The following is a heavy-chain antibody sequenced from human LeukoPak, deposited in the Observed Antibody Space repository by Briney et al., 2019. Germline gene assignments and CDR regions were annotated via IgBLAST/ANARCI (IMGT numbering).Heavy chain of an antibody. Sequence: SETLSLTCTVSGGSISSYFWSWIRQPPGKGLEWIGYVYYSGSTNYNPSLKSRVTISVDTSKKQFSLKLSSATAADTAVYYCARVPGLSKRGLDAFDIWGQGTMVTVSS. CDR2: VYYSGST. V-gene: IGHV4-59*01. CDR3: ARVPGLSKRGLDAFDI. J-gene: IGHJ3*02. CDR1: GGSISSYF. D-gene: IGHD3-16*01.